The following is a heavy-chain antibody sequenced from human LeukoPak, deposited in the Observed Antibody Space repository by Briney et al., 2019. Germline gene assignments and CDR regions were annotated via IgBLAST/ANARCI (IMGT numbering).Heavy chain of an antibody. CDR2: IYYSGST. CDR3: VRSDDFWSGYYGY. J-gene: IGHJ4*02. D-gene: IGHD3-3*01. V-gene: IGHV4-59*01. Sequence: PSETLSLTCTVSGGSISSYYWSWIRQPPGKGLEWIGYIYYSGSTYYNPSLKSRVTISVDTSKNQFSLKLSSVTAADTAVYYCVRSDDFWSGYYGYWGQGTLVTVSS. CDR1: GGSISSYY.